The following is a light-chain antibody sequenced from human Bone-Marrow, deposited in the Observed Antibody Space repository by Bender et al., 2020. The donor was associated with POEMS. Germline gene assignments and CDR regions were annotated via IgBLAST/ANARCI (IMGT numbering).Light chain of an antibody. V-gene: IGLV1-44*01. CDR3: LPCHSSLRNSM. J-gene: IGLJ3*02. CDR2: SNN. Sequence: LLIYSNNQRPSGVPDRFSASTSGTSASLAISGLHSDDEADYYCLPCHSSLRNSMFGGGTKLTVL.